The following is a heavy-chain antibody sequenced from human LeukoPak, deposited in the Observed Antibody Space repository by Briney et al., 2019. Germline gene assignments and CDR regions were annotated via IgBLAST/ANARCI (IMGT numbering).Heavy chain of an antibody. V-gene: IGHV4-59*01. CDR1: GGSISSYY. CDR3: ARAGTLQSNPSAFDI. J-gene: IGHJ3*02. Sequence: LETLSLTCTVSGGSISSYYWSWIRQPPGKGLEWIGYIYYSGSTSYNPSLRSRVTISVDTSKNQFSLKLYSVTAADTAVYYCARAGTLQSNPSAFDIWGQGTMVTVSS. D-gene: IGHD5-24*01. CDR2: IYYSGST.